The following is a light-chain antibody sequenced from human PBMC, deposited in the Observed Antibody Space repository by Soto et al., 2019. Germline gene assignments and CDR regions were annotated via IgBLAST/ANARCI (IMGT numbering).Light chain of an antibody. CDR3: TSYTSISTYV. J-gene: IGLJ1*01. CDR1: SSDVGGYNH. Sequence: QSGLTQPPCVSYSPGQSITISCAGTSSDVGGYNHVSWYQQHADKAPKLLIHEVSNRPSGVSNRFSGSKSGNTASLTISGLQAEDEADYYCTSYTSISTYVFGNGAKVTVL. V-gene: IGLV2-14*01. CDR2: EVS.